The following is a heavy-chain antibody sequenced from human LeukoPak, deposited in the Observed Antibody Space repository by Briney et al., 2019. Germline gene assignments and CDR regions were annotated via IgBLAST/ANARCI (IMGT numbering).Heavy chain of an antibody. D-gene: IGHD3-3*01. CDR1: GFSFNGYG. Sequence: GGSLRLSCLASGFSFNGYGMHWVRQAPGKGLEWVSLISSDGSGKYYADSVKGRFTISRDNSRNTVYLHMNSLRAEDTAVYYCARELFYDSPFDYWGQGTLVTVSS. J-gene: IGHJ4*02. CDR3: ARELFYDSPFDY. CDR2: ISSDGSGK. V-gene: IGHV3-30-3*01.